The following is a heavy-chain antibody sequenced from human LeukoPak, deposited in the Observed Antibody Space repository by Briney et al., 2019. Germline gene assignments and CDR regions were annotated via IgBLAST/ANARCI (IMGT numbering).Heavy chain of an antibody. CDR3: ARLVGAATDPFDY. J-gene: IGHJ4*02. Sequence: SETLSLTCTVSGGSISSSSYYCGWIRQPPGKGLEWIGSIYYSGSTYYNPSLKSRVTISVDTSKNQFSLKLSSVTAADTAVYYCARLVGAATDPFDYWGQGTLVTVSS. CDR1: GGSISSSSYY. V-gene: IGHV4-39*01. CDR2: IYYSGST. D-gene: IGHD1-26*01.